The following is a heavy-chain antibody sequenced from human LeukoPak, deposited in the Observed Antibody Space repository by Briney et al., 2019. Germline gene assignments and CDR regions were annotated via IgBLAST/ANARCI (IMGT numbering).Heavy chain of an antibody. CDR3: ARAGYSSSWYSLYYYYYMDV. V-gene: IGHV4-59*01. Sequence: SETLSLTCTVSGGSISSYYWSWIRQPPGKGLAWIGYIYYSGSTNYNPSLKSRVTISVDTSKNQFSLKLSSVTAADTAVYYCARAGYSSSWYSLYYYYYMDVWGKGTTVTVSS. D-gene: IGHD6-13*01. CDR1: GGSISSYY. CDR2: IYYSGST. J-gene: IGHJ6*03.